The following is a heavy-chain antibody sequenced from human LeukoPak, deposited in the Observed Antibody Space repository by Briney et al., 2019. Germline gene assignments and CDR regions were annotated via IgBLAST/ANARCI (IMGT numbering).Heavy chain of an antibody. D-gene: IGHD3-9*01. V-gene: IGHV3-7*03. CDR1: GFTFRNYW. J-gene: IGHJ5*02. CDR3: ARDYTGYFP. Sequence: KTGGSLRLSCAASGFTFRNYWMSWVRQAPGTGLEWVANIKQDGSDRNYVTSVRGRFTISRDNAESSLYLQMNSLRVEDTAVYYCARDYTGYFPWGQGTLVIVSS. CDR2: IKQDGSDR.